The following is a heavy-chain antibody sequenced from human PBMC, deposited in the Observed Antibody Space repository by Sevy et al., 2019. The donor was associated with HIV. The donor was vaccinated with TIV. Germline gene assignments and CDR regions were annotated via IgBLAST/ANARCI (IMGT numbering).Heavy chain of an antibody. Sequence: GGSLRLSCAASGFTFSSYSMNWVRQAPGKGLEWVSSISSSSSYIYYADSVKGRFTISRDNAKNSLYLQMNSLRAEDTAVYYCAREIDFDCSSTSCYHRYYYYGMDVWGQGTTVTVSS. D-gene: IGHD2-2*01. CDR3: AREIDFDCSSTSCYHRYYYYGMDV. V-gene: IGHV3-21*01. J-gene: IGHJ6*02. CDR1: GFTFSSYS. CDR2: ISSSSSYI.